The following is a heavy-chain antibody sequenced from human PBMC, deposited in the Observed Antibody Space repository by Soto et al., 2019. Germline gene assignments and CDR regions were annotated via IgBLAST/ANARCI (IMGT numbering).Heavy chain of an antibody. V-gene: IGHV3-23*01. CDR3: AKGSTSLRCLEWLSFDY. J-gene: IGHJ4*02. D-gene: IGHD3-3*01. CDR1: GFTFSSYA. CDR2: ISGSGGTT. Sequence: EVQLLESGGGLVQPGGSLRLSCAASGFTFSSYAMSWVRQAPGKGLEWVSAISGSGGTTYYADSVKGRFTISRDNSKNPLYLQMNSLRAEDTAVYYCAKGSTSLRCLEWLSFDYWGQGTLVTVSS.